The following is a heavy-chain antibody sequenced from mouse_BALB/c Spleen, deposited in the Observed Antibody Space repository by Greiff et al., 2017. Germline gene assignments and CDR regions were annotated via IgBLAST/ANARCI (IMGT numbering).Heavy chain of an antibody. D-gene: IGHD1-2*01. CDR3: AREGNYGYNFDY. CDR2: ISDGGSYT. CDR1: GFTFSDYY. V-gene: IGHV5-4*02. Sequence: EVNVVESGGGLVKPGGSLKLSCAASGFTFSDYYMYWVRQTPEKRLEWVATISDGGSYTYYPDSVKGRFTISRDNAKNNLYLQMSSLKSEDTAMYYCAREGNYGYNFDYWGQGTTLTVSS. J-gene: IGHJ2*01.